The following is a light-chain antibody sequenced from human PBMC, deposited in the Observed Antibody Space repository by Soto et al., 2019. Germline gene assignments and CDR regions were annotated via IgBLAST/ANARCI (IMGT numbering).Light chain of an antibody. J-gene: IGLJ3*02. CDR2: EVT. Sequence: QSALTQPASVSGSPGQSITISCTATSSDLLGYNYVSLYQQHPCKAPKLMIYEVTNRTSGVSNRYSGSQSVSTASLTISGLQAEDEADYYCSSYTRSSTWVFGVGTKLTVI. V-gene: IGLV2-14*01. CDR3: SSYTRSSTWV. CDR1: SSDLLGYNY.